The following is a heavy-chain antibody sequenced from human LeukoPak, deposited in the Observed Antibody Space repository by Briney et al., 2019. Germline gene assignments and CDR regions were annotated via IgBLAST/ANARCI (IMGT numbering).Heavy chain of an antibody. CDR1: GGSISSGGYY. J-gene: IGHJ4*02. Sequence: SETLSLTCTVPGGSISSGGYYWSWIRQHPGKGLEWIGYIYYSGSTYYNPSLKSRVTISVDTSKNQFSLKLSSVTAADTAVYYCARQPARPDLQGYFDYWGQGTLVTVSS. CDR3: ARQPARPDLQGYFDY. CDR2: IYYSGST. D-gene: IGHD6-6*01. V-gene: IGHV4-31*03.